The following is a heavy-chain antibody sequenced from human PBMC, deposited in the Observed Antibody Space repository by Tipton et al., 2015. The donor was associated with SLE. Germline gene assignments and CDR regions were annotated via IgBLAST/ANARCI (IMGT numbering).Heavy chain of an antibody. CDR3: ARRPSGLMGHVDS. D-gene: IGHD6-25*01. Sequence: QVQLVQSGAEVKKPGSSVKVSCKASGDTFISYGVSWVRQTPWQGLEWMGGIIPALGIVKYAQKFQGRVTINADRSPITAYMELSSLTSEDTAVYYCARRPSGLMGHVDSWGQGTLVTVPS. J-gene: IGHJ4*02. V-gene: IGHV1-69*09. CDR1: GDTFISYG. CDR2: IIPALGIV.